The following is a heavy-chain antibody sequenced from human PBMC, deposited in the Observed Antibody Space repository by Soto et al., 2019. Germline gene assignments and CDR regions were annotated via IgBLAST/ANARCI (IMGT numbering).Heavy chain of an antibody. CDR2: ISSSASHI. V-gene: IGHV3-21*04. Sequence: PGGSLRLSCAASGFSFSSYSMNWVRQAPGKGLEWVSSISSSASHINYADSVKGRFTISRDNAKKSLYLQMNSLRAEDTALYYCAKDISSGWYHLFDYWGQGTLVTVSS. CDR3: AKDISSGWYHLFDY. J-gene: IGHJ4*02. CDR1: GFSFSSYS. D-gene: IGHD6-19*01.